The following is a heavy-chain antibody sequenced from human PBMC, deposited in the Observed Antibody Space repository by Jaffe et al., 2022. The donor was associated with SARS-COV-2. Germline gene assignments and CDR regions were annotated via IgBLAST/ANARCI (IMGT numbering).Heavy chain of an antibody. V-gene: IGHV1-2*02. Sequence: QVQLVQSGAEVKKPGASVKVSCKASGYTFTGYYMHWVRQAPGQGLEWMGWINPNSGGTNYAQKFQGRVTMTRDTSISTAYMELSRLRSDDTAVYYCARERPTVTTGGEKWFDPWGQGTLVTVSS. D-gene: IGHD4-17*01. CDR3: ARERPTVTTGGEKWFDP. J-gene: IGHJ5*02. CDR1: GYTFTGYY. CDR2: INPNSGGT.